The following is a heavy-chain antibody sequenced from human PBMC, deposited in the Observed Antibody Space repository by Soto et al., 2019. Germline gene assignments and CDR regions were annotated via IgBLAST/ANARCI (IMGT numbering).Heavy chain of an antibody. CDR3: AKIPLATVTTYPDY. V-gene: IGHV3-30*18. CDR2: ISYDGSNK. D-gene: IGHD4-4*01. J-gene: IGHJ4*02. CDR1: GFTFSSYG. Sequence: PGGSLRLSCAASGFTFSSYGMHWVRQAPGKGLEWVAVISYDGSNKYYADSVKGRFTISRDNSKNTLYLQMNSLRAEDTAVYYCAKIPLATVTTYPDYWGQGTLVTSPQ.